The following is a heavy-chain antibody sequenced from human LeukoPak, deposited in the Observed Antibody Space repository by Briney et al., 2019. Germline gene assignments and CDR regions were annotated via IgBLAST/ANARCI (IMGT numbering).Heavy chain of an antibody. CDR3: AVCNWNSKKDFDY. V-gene: IGHV3-7*03. CDR1: GFTFSNSW. J-gene: IGHJ4*02. Sequence: PGGSLRLSCAASGFTFSNSWMGWVRQDPGNGLEWVANIKEDGREKYYMDSVKGRFTISRDNAKNSLFLQMNSLRAEDTAVYYCAVCNWNSKKDFDYWGQGTLVTVSS. CDR2: IKEDGREK. D-gene: IGHD1-7*01.